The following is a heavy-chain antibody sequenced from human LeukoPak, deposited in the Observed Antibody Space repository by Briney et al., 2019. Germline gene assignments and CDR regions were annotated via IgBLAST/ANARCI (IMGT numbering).Heavy chain of an antibody. V-gene: IGHV3-21*01. Sequence: GGSLRLSCAASGFTFSDYYMSWVRQAPGKGLEWVSSISSSSSYIYYADSVKGRFTISRDNAKNSLYLQMNSLRAEDTAVYYCARDLNFDWSRGQGTLVTVSS. CDR2: ISSSSSYI. CDR3: ARDLNFDWS. D-gene: IGHD3-9*01. J-gene: IGHJ4*02. CDR1: GFTFSDYY.